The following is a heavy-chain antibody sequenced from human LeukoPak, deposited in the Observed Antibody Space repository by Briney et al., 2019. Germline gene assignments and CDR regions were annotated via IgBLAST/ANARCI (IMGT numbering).Heavy chain of an antibody. CDR3: ASLISQDAFDI. J-gene: IGHJ3*02. CDR2: INPSGGST. Sequence: ASVKVSCKASGYTFTSYYMHWVRQAPGQGLEWMGIINPSGGSTSYAQKFQGRVTVTRDTSTSTVYMELSSLRSEDTAVYYCASLISQDAFDIWGQGTMVTVSS. D-gene: IGHD2-15*01. CDR1: GYTFTSYY. V-gene: IGHV1-46*01.